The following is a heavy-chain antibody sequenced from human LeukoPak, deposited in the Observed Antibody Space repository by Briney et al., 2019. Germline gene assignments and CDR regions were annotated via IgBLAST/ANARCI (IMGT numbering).Heavy chain of an antibody. Sequence: SETLSLTCTVSGVSISSYYWSWIRQPPGKGLEWIGYIYYSGSTNYNPSLKSRVTISVDTSKNQFSLKLSSVTAADTAVYYCAAYGDYYYGMDVWGQGTTVTVSS. D-gene: IGHD4-17*01. CDR2: IYYSGST. J-gene: IGHJ6*02. V-gene: IGHV4-59*01. CDR3: AAYGDYYYGMDV. CDR1: GVSISSYY.